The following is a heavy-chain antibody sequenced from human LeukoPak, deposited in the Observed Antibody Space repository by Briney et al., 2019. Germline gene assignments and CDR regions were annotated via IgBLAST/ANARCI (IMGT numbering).Heavy chain of an antibody. CDR3: ARDLSRIVAAGYYFDY. D-gene: IGHD6-13*01. CDR1: GFTFSSYS. CDR2: ISSSGTYK. V-gene: IGHV3-21*01. Sequence: PGGSLRLSCAVSGFTFSSYSMSWVRQAPGKGLEWVSSISSSGTYKYYADSVKGRFTISRDNDKSSLFLQMNSLRAEDTAVYYCARDLSRIVAAGYYFDYWGQGTLVTVSS. J-gene: IGHJ4*02.